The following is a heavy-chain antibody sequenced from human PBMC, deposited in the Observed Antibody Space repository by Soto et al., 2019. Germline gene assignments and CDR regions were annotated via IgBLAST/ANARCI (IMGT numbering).Heavy chain of an antibody. CDR3: ARDLPYYYDSSGHCCDSFDY. D-gene: IGHD3-22*01. CDR1: GFTFSSYS. V-gene: IGHV3-48*02. Sequence: EVQLVESGGGLVQPGGSLRLSCAASGFTFSSYSMNWVRQAPGKGLEWVSYISSSSSNIYYADSVKGRFTISRDNAKNSQYQQMNSLRDEDTAVYYCARDLPYYYDSSGHCCDSFDYWGQGTLVTVSS. CDR2: ISSSSSNI. J-gene: IGHJ4*02.